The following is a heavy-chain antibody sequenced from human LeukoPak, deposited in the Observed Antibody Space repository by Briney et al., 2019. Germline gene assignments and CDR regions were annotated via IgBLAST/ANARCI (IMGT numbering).Heavy chain of an antibody. J-gene: IGHJ3*02. CDR2: IGGGASDT. D-gene: IGHD3-9*01. Sequence: GGSLRLSCAVSGFNFFNTGMGWVRQAPGKGLEWVSAIGGGASDTKYTDSVKGRFTISRDIFRNTLYLQMNSLRAEDTAVYFCAKDIFHWAFDIWGQGTMVTVSS. CDR3: AKDIFHWAFDI. V-gene: IGHV3-23*01. CDR1: GFNFFNTG.